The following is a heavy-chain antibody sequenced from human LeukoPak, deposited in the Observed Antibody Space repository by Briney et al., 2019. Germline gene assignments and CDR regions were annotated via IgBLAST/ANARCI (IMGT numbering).Heavy chain of an antibody. D-gene: IGHD6-6*01. Sequence: GGSLRLSCAASGFTFSSHSMNWVRQAPGKGLEWVSSISSSSSYIYYADSVKGRFTISRDNAKNSLYLQMNSLRAEDTALYYCAREKDSSSLGNSFDYWGQGTLVTVSS. CDR3: AREKDSSSLGNSFDY. CDR2: ISSSSSYI. J-gene: IGHJ4*02. V-gene: IGHV3-21*04. CDR1: GFTFSSHS.